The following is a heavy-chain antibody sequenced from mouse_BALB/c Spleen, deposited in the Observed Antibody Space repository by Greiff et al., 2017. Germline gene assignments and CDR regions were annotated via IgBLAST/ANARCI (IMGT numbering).Heavy chain of an antibody. CDR3: TYGSSYGFAY. J-gene: IGHJ3*01. V-gene: IGHV1-15*01. D-gene: IGHD1-1*01. CDR2: IDPETGGT. Sequence: QVQLQQSGAELVRPGASVTLSCKASGYTFTDYEMHWVKQTPVHGLEWIGAIDPETGGTAYNQKFKGKATLTADKSSSTAYMELRSLTSEDSAVYYCTYGSSYGFAYWGQGTLVTVSA. CDR1: GYTFTDYE.